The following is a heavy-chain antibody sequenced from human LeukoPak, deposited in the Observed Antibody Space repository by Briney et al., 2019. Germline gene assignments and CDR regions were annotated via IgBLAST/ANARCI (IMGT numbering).Heavy chain of an antibody. CDR3: AKGWELPLYYLDY. CDR2: ISGGGGST. D-gene: IGHD1-26*01. V-gene: IGHV3-23*01. J-gene: IGHJ4*02. CDR1: GFTFISYA. Sequence: GGSLRLSCAASGFTFISYAMNWVRQAPGRGLEWVSAISGGGGSTYYADSVKGRFTISRDNSKNTLSLQMNSLRAEDTAVYYCAKGWELPLYYLDYWGQGTLVTVSS.